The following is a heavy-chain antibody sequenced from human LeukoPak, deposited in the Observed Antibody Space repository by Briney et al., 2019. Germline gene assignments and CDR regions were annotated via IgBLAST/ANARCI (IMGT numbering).Heavy chain of an antibody. Sequence: PSETLSLTCTVSGDSVSSYYWSWIRQPPGEGLEWIAYMHNSGTIGYNPSLRTRVTMSVDTSKNQFSLNLRSVTAADTAVYYCVRDWEGFNFDIWGQGTKVTVSS. J-gene: IGHJ3*02. V-gene: IGHV4-59*02. D-gene: IGHD1-26*01. CDR1: GDSVSSYY. CDR2: MHNSGTI. CDR3: VRDWEGFNFDI.